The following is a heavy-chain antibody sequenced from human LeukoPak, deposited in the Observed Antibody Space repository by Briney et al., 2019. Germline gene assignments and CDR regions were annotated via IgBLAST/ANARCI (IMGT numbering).Heavy chain of an antibody. CDR1: GFTFSSYG. V-gene: IGHV3-33*01. J-gene: IGHJ4*02. CDR3: ARGTVYDFWSGYSPGYYFDY. D-gene: IGHD3-3*01. Sequence: GRSLRLSCAASGFTFSSYGMHWVRQAPGKGLEWVAVIWYDGSNKYYADSVKGRFTISRDNSKNTLYLQMNSLRAEDTAVYYCARGTVYDFWSGYSPGYYFDYWGQGTLVTVSS. CDR2: IWYDGSNK.